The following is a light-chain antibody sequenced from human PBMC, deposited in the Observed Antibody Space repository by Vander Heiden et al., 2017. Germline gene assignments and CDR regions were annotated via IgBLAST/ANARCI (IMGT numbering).Light chain of an antibody. CDR1: KDISNY. J-gene: IGKJ4*01. CDR2: DAS. V-gene: IGKV1-33*01. Sequence: IQMSQSPSYLSASVGNRVTITCQASKDISNYLNWYQQKPGKAPKLLIYDASNLETGVPSRFSGSGSGTDFTFTISSLQPEDIATYYCQHYDNLPLTFGGGTKVEIK. CDR3: QHYDNLPLT.